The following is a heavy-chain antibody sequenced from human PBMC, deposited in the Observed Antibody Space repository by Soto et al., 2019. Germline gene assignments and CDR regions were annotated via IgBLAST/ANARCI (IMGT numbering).Heavy chain of an antibody. CDR1: GGSISSYY. CDR3: ARDPGGSYFDY. D-gene: IGHD1-26*01. Sequence: KTSETLSLTCTVSGGSISSYYWSWIRQPPGKGLEWIGYIYYSGSTNYNPSLKSRVTISVDTSKNQFSLKLSSVTAADTAVYYCARDPGGSYFDYWGQGTLVTVSS. J-gene: IGHJ4*02. V-gene: IGHV4-59*01. CDR2: IYYSGST.